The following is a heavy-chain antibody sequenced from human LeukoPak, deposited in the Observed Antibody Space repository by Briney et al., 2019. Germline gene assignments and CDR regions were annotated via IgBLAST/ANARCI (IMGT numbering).Heavy chain of an antibody. J-gene: IGHJ4*02. CDR1: GFTFSNYN. Sequence: PGGSLRLSCAASGFTFSNYNMNWVRQAPGKALEWVSSITSSGTYIFYADSVKGRFTISRDNAKNSLYLQINSLGPEDTAVYYCYYVGAAAIDFDYWGQGTLVTVSS. V-gene: IGHV3-21*01. CDR3: YYVGAAAIDFDY. CDR2: ITSSGTYI. D-gene: IGHD2-2*01.